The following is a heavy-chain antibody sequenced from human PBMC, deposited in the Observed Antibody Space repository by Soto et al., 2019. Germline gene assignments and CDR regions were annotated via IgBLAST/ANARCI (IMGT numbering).Heavy chain of an antibody. CDR1: GFTVSSNY. CDR2: IYSGGST. V-gene: IGHV3-53*01. J-gene: IGHJ3*02. Sequence: GGSLRLSCAASGFTVSSNYMSWVRQAPGKGLEWVSVIYSGGSTYYADSVKGRFTISRDNSKNTLYLQMNSLRAEGTAVYYCAREQRYSNTANAFDIWGQGTMVTVSS. CDR3: AREQRYSNTANAFDI. D-gene: IGHD6-25*01.